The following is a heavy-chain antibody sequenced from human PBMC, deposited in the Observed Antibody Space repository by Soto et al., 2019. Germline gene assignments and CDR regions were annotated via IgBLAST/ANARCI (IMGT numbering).Heavy chain of an antibody. Sequence: PGESLKISCKGSGYSFTSYWISWVRQMPGKGLEWMGRIDPSDSYTNYSPSFQGHVTISADKSISTAYLQWSSLKASDTAMYYCARLPIQEDIVVVPAAMGDFDYWGQGTLVTVSS. CDR1: GYSFTSYW. J-gene: IGHJ4*02. CDR3: ARLPIQEDIVVVPAAMGDFDY. CDR2: IDPSDSYT. V-gene: IGHV5-10-1*01. D-gene: IGHD2-2*01.